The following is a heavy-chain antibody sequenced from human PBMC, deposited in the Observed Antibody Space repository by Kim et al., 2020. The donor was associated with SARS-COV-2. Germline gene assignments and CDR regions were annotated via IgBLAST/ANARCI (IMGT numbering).Heavy chain of an antibody. CDR2: TYYRSNWFD. CDR1: GDSVSSNSAA. J-gene: IGHJ4*02. D-gene: IGHD6-13*01. V-gene: IGHV6-1*01. Sequence: SQTLSLTCVISGDSVSSNSAAWSWIRQSPSRGLEWLGRTYYRSNWFDDYAVSVRGRITINPDTSKNQFSLQLNSVTPEDTAVYYCARDPLRHSSTWFSFDFWGQGTLVTVSS. CDR3: ARDPLRHSSTWFSFDF.